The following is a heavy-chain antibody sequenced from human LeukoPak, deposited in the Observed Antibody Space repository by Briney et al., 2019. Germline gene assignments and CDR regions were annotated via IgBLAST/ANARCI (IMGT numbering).Heavy chain of an antibody. Sequence: GASVKVSCKASGGTFSSYAISWVRQAPGQGLEWMGGIIPIFGTANYAQKFQGRVTITTDESTSTAYMELSGLRSEDTAVYYCARASCSSTSCYTGYYYYYYMDVWGKGTTVTVSS. V-gene: IGHV1-69*05. CDR3: ARASCSSTSCYTGYYYYYYMDV. CDR2: IIPIFGTA. J-gene: IGHJ6*03. CDR1: GGTFSSYA. D-gene: IGHD2-2*02.